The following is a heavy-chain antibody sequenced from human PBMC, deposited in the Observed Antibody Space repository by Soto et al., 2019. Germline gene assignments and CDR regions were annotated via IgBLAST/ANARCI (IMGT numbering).Heavy chain of an antibody. CDR2: IVVGSGNT. J-gene: IGHJ6*02. CDR1: GFTFTSSA. V-gene: IGHV1-58*01. Sequence: QMQLVQSGPEVKKPGTSVKVSCKASGFTFTSSAVQWVRQARGQRLEWIGWIVVGSGNTNYAQKFQERVIITRDMSTSTAYMELSSLRSEDTAVYYCAADRGGYCSGGSCYWDYYYGMDVWGQGTTVTVSS. CDR3: AADRGGYCSGGSCYWDYYYGMDV. D-gene: IGHD2-15*01.